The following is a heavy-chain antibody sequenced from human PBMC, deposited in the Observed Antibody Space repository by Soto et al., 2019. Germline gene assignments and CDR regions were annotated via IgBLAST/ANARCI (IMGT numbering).Heavy chain of an antibody. J-gene: IGHJ3*02. CDR3: ARTAGGRVRGALDI. V-gene: IGHV3-30-3*01. CDR1: GFTFSSYG. Sequence: GGSLRLSCVASGFTFSSYGMHWVRQAPGKGLEWVAVIPNTENKKYYADSVKGRFTISRDNSQNTLFLQMDSLMSEDTAVYYCARTAGGRVRGALDIWGQGTMVTVSS. CDR2: IPNTENKK. D-gene: IGHD6-13*01.